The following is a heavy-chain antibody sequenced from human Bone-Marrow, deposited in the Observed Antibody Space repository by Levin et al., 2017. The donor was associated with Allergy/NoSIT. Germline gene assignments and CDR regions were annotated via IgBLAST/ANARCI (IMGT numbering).Heavy chain of an antibody. CDR1: GFTFFTYA. J-gene: IGHJ4*02. D-gene: IGHD3-10*01. Sequence: GESLKISCAASGFTFFTYAMHWVRQAPGKGLQWVAVVSYDGSDTYYTDSVEGRFTISRDNSKNTVSLQMNSLRPEDSAVYYCSRGTTNIRGVAQFDSWGQGTLVTVSS. CDR3: SRGTTNIRGVAQFDS. CDR2: VSYDGSDT. V-gene: IGHV3-30*04.